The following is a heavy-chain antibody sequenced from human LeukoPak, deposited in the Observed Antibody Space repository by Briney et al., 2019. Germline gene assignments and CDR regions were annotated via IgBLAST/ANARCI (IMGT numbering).Heavy chain of an antibody. CDR1: GFTFTSSA. D-gene: IGHD7-27*01. Sequence: SVKVSCKASGFTFTSSAVQWVRQARGQRLEWIGWIVLGSGNTNYAQQFQERVTITRDLSTSSTYLELSSLRSEDTAVYYCAALAGVQGLAYDPRDYFDTWGQGTLVTVSS. V-gene: IGHV1-58*01. J-gene: IGHJ4*02. CDR3: AALAGVQGLAYDPRDYFDT. CDR2: IVLGSGNT.